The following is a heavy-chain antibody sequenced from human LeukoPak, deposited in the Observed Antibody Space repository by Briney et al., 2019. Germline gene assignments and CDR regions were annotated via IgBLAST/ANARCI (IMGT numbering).Heavy chain of an antibody. Sequence: GGSLRLSCAASGFTFDDYAMHWVRQAPGKGLEWVSGISWNSGSIGYADSVKGRFTISRDNAKSSLYLQMNALRYEDTAIYYCARDHDWAFDLWGQGTLVTVSS. CDR3: ARDHDWAFDL. V-gene: IGHV3-9*01. CDR2: ISWNSGSI. J-gene: IGHJ4*02. D-gene: IGHD3-9*01. CDR1: GFTFDDYA.